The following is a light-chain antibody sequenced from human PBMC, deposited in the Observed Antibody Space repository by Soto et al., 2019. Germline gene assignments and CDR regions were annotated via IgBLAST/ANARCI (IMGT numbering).Light chain of an antibody. Sequence: PGERATLSCRASQSVSSSYLAWYQQKPGQAPRLLIYGASSRATGIPDRFSGGGSGTDFTLTISRLEPEDFAVYYCQQYGSSPWTFGQGTKVEIK. CDR1: QSVSSSY. J-gene: IGKJ1*01. CDR2: GAS. V-gene: IGKV3-20*01. CDR3: QQYGSSPWT.